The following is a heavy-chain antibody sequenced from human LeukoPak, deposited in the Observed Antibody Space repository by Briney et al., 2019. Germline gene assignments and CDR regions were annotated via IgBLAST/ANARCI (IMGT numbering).Heavy chain of an antibody. V-gene: IGHV3-7*03. CDR1: GLTFSNYW. J-gene: IGHJ4*02. D-gene: IGHD3-3*01. CDR3: ARGFLIY. Sequence: GGSLRLSCVGSGLTFSNYWMNWVRQAPGKRLEWVANIKQDGSEKYYVASVKGRFTISRDNAKNSLYLQMNSLRAEDTAMYYCARGFLIYWGQGTLVTVSS. CDR2: IKQDGSEK.